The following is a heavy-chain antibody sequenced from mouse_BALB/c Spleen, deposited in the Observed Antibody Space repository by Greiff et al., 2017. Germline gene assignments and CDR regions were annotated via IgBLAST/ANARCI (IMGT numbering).Heavy chain of an antibody. D-gene: IGHD2-12*01. J-gene: IGHJ1*01. CDR3: ARQRGDDERRWYFDV. V-gene: IGHV5-2*01. CDR1: EYEFPSHD. CDR2: INSDGGST. Sequence: EVQRVESGGGLVQPGESLKLSCESNEYEFPSHDMSWVRKTPEKRLELVAAINSDGGSTYYPDTMERRFIISRDNTKKTLYLQMSSLRSEDTDLYYCARQRGDDERRWYFDVWGAGTTVTVSS.